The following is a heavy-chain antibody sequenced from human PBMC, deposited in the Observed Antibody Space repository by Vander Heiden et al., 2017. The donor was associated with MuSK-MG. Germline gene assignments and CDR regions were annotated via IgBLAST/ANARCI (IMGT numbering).Heavy chain of an antibody. D-gene: IGHD6-25*01. CDR3: AREDGYKTGEKDFQH. CDR2: FIPMLGNP. CDR1: GGTFNTYA. J-gene: IGHJ1*01. V-gene: IGHV1-69*04. Sequence: QVQLVQSGAEVKKPGSSVKVSCKASGGTFNTYAISWVRQAPGQGLEWMGRFIPMLGNPDYAQKFQGRVTITADKSTSTAYMELISLRYEDTAVYFCAREDGYKTGEKDFQHWGQGTQVTVSS.